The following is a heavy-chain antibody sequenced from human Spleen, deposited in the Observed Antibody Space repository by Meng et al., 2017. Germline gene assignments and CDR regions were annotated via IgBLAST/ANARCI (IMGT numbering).Heavy chain of an antibody. D-gene: IGHD4-17*01. CDR2: IYSSGST. J-gene: IGHJ4*02. CDR1: GASISGYY. V-gene: IGHV4-4*07. Sequence: GSLRLSCTVSGASISGYYWSWIRQPAGKGLEWIGRIYSSGSTDYNPSLKSRVTMSVDTSKNQFSLKLSSVTAADTAVYYCARVSSDYGDYSYFDYWGQGTLVTVSS. CDR3: ARVSSDYGDYSYFDY.